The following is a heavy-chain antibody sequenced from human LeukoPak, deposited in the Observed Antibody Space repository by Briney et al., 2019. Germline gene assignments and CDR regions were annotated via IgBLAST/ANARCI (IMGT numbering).Heavy chain of an antibody. V-gene: IGHV1-18*01. CDR2: IGAYHGST. Sequence: GASVKVSCKASGYIFTSYAINWVRQAPGQGLEWMGWIGAYHGSTKYAQKVQDRVTMTVDTSTATAYMELRGLRSDDTAVYYCASVAAAGHYYYNSMDVWGQGTTVTVSS. D-gene: IGHD6-13*01. J-gene: IGHJ6*01. CDR1: GYIFTSYA. CDR3: ASVAAAGHYYYNSMDV.